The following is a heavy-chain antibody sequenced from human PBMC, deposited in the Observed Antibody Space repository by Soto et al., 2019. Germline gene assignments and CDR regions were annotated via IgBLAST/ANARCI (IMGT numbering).Heavy chain of an antibody. Sequence: ASVKVSCKASGYAFTVYYMHCVLQSPLQGLEWMGWINPNSGGTNYAQKFQGWVTMTRDTSISAAYMELSRLRSDDTAVYYCARESKARAAAGDYFDYWGQGTLVTVSS. V-gene: IGHV1-2*04. D-gene: IGHD6-13*01. CDR3: ARESKARAAAGDYFDY. CDR1: GYAFTVYY. J-gene: IGHJ4*02. CDR2: INPNSGGT.